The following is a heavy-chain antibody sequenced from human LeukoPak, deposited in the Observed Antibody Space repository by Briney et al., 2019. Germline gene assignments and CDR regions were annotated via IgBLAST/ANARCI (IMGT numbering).Heavy chain of an antibody. Sequence: ASVKVSCKASGYTFTSYYMHWVRQAPGQGLEGMGIINPSGGSTSYAQKFQGRVTMTRDMSTSTVYMELSSLRSEDTAVYYCARTFGLIDESYYFDYWGQGTLVTVSS. CDR3: ARTFGLIDESYYFDY. D-gene: IGHD3-16*01. CDR2: INPSGGST. CDR1: GYTFTSYY. J-gene: IGHJ4*02. V-gene: IGHV1-46*01.